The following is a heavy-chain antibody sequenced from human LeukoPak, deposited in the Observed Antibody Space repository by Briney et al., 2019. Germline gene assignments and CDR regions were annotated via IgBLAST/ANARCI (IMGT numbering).Heavy chain of an antibody. D-gene: IGHD4-11*01. V-gene: IGHV4-61*02. CDR3: ARDRVTTVTTTGFRYYYYYMDV. Sequence: SQTLSPTCTVSGGSISSGTYYWRWIRQPAGKGLEWIGRIYSSGSSNYNPSLKSRVTISVDTSKNQFSLKLSSVTAADTAVYYCARDRVTTVTTTGFRYYYYYMDVWGKGTTVTVSS. J-gene: IGHJ6*03. CDR2: IYSSGSS. CDR1: GGSISSGTYY.